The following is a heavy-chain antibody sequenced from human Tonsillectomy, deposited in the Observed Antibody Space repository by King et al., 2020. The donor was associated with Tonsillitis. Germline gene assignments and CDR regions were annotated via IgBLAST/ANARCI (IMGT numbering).Heavy chain of an antibody. CDR1: GDSVSSNSAA. D-gene: IGHD6-13*01. Sequence: VQLQQSGPGLVKPSQTLSLTCSISGDSVSSNSAAWKWIRQSPSIGLEWLGGTYYRSNGHNDYAVSVKSRITINPDTSKNQFSLQLNSVTPEDTAVYYCAKGDTVAAAGPYNWFDPWGQGTLVTVSS. J-gene: IGHJ5*02. CDR3: AKGDTVAAAGPYNWFDP. CDR2: TYYRSNGHN. V-gene: IGHV6-1*01.